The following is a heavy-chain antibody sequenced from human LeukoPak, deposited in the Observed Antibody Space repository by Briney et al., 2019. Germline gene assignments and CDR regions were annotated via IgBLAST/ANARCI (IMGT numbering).Heavy chain of an antibody. CDR3: ARDLEYYYGSGSTCFDY. V-gene: IGHV3-21*01. CDR1: GFTFSSYS. Sequence: PGGSLRLSCAASGFTFSSYSMNWVRQAPGKGLEWVSSISSSSSYIYYADSVKGRFTISRDNAKNSLYLQMNSLRAEDTAVYYCARDLEYYYGSGSTCFDYWGQGTLVTVSS. CDR2: ISSSSSYI. J-gene: IGHJ4*02. D-gene: IGHD3-10*01.